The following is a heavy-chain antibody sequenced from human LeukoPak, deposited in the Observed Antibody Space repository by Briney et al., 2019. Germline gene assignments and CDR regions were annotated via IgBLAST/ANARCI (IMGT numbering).Heavy chain of an antibody. Sequence: GGSLRLSRAASGFTFSSYWMHWVRQAPGKGLVWVSRINSDGSSTSYADSVKGRFTISRDNAKNTLYLQMNSLRAEDTAVYYCARVHYSSGWYLFDYWGQGTLVTVSS. D-gene: IGHD6-19*01. CDR2: INSDGSST. CDR3: ARVHYSSGWYLFDY. J-gene: IGHJ4*02. CDR1: GFTFSSYW. V-gene: IGHV3-74*01.